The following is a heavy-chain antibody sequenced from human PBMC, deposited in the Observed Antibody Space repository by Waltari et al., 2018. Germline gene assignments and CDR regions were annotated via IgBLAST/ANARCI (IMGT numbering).Heavy chain of an antibody. J-gene: IGHJ6*02. CDR3: ARDIHLGEPYYYGMDV. CDR2: IYTSGST. CDR1: GGSISSGSYY. D-gene: IGHD3-16*01. Sequence: QVQLQESGPGLVKPSQTLSLTCTVSGGSISSGSYYWSWIRQPAGKGLEWIGYIYTSGSTNYNPSLKSRVTISVDTSKNQFSLKLSSVTAADTAVYYCARDIHLGEPYYYGMDVWGQGTMVTVSS. V-gene: IGHV4-61*09.